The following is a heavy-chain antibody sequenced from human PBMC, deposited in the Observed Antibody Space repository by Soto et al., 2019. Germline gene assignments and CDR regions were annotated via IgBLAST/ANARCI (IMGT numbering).Heavy chain of an antibody. Sequence: QVQLVQSGAEVKKPGASVKVSCKASGYTFTTYGITWVRQAPGQGLEWMGWISAYNGNTNYAQKLQGRVTMTTDTSTSTGYMELRGLISDDTGVYYCARSAYILISPKNYLHPWGQGTLVTVSS. CDR1: GYTFTTYG. CDR3: ARSAYILISPKNYLHP. V-gene: IGHV1-18*01. D-gene: IGHD3-16*01. J-gene: IGHJ5*02. CDR2: ISAYNGNT.